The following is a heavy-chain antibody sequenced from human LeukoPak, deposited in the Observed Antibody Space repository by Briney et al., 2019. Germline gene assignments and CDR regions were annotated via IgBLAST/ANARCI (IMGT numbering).Heavy chain of an antibody. CDR2: IYSGGDT. V-gene: IGHV3-53*01. CDR1: GFTVSSNY. CDR3: ARDSHREYMDV. J-gene: IGHJ6*03. Sequence: GGSLRLSCAASGFTVSSNYMTWVRQAPGRGLEWVSVIYSGGDTYYADSVKGRFTISRGNSKITLYLQMNSLRAEDTAVYYCARDSHREYMDVWGKGTTVTVPS. D-gene: IGHD1-14*01.